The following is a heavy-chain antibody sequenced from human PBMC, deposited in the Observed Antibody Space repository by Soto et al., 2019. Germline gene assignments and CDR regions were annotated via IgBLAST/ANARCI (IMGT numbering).Heavy chain of an antibody. Sequence: GSLRLPCAASGFTFSSYSMNWVRQAPGKVLEGVSYISSSSSTIYYADSVKSRFTISRDNAKNSLYRQINSLRDEDTAVYYCARGLIGYCSSTSCYSEGNSYYGMDVWGQGTTANVSS. CDR3: ARGLIGYCSSTSCYSEGNSYYGMDV. CDR1: GFTFSSYS. V-gene: IGHV3-48*02. J-gene: IGHJ6*02. D-gene: IGHD2-2*03. CDR2: ISSSSSTI.